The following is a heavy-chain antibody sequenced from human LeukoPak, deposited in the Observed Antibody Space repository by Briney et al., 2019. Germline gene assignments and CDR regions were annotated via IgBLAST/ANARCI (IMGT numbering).Heavy chain of an antibody. Sequence: GGSLRLSCAPSGFTFSRHSMGWVRQPPGKGLEWVSVISSTGGSTFYADSVKGRFTISRDNFENTLSLQMDSLRAEDTAVYYCARDLKGSHIDYWGQGTLVTVSS. CDR2: ISSTGGST. J-gene: IGHJ4*02. D-gene: IGHD2-15*01. CDR1: GFTFSRHS. V-gene: IGHV3-23*01. CDR3: ARDLKGSHIDY.